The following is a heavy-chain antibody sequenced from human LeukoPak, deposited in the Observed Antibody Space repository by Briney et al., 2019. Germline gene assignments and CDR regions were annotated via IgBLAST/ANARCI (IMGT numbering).Heavy chain of an antibody. CDR3: ARGIWNSGSYGPYYFDY. J-gene: IGHJ4*02. Sequence: SVEVSCKASGGTFISYAISWVRQAPGQGLEWMGGIIPIFGTANYAQKFQGRVTITADESTSTAYMELSSLRSEDTAVYYCARGIWNSGSYGPYYFDYWDQGTLVTVSS. V-gene: IGHV1-69*13. D-gene: IGHD6-19*01. CDR2: IIPIFGTA. CDR1: GGTFISYA.